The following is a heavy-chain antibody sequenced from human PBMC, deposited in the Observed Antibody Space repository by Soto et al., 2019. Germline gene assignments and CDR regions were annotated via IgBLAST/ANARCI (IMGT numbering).Heavy chain of an antibody. CDR3: ARVSSQTGNDAFDI. CDR2: IYYSGST. CDR1: GGSISSYY. V-gene: IGHV4-59*01. D-gene: IGHD7-27*01. J-gene: IGHJ3*02. Sequence: SETLSLTCTVSGGSISSYYWSWNRQPPGKGLEWIGYIYYSGSTNYNPSLKSRVTISVDTSKNQFSLKLSSVTAADTAVDYCARVSSQTGNDAFDIWGQGTMVTVSS.